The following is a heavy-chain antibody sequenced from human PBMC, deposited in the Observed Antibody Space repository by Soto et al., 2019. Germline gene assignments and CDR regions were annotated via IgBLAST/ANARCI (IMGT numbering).Heavy chain of an antibody. CDR2: IYPGDSDT. CDR3: ARHKEYYYDSSGYYDY. Sequence: GESLKISCKGSGYSFTSYWIGWVRQMPGKGLEWMGIIYPGDSDTRYSPSFQGQVTISADKPISTAYLQWSSLKASDTAMYYCARHKEYYYDSSGYYDYWGQGTLVTVSS. D-gene: IGHD3-22*01. V-gene: IGHV5-51*01. J-gene: IGHJ4*02. CDR1: GYSFTSYW.